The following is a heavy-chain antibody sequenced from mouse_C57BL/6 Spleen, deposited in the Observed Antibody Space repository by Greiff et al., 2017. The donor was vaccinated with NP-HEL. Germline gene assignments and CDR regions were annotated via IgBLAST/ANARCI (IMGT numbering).Heavy chain of an antibody. CDR1: GFNIKDYY. Sequence: EVQLQQPGAELVKPGASVKLSCTASGFNIKDYYMHWVKQRTEQGLEWIGRIDPEDGETNYAQKFQGKATITADTSSNTAYLQLSSLTSEDAAVYYCARSLLRYAMDYWGKGTTVTVAS. J-gene: IGHJ4*01. CDR3: ARSLLRYAMDY. V-gene: IGHV14-2*01. D-gene: IGHD6-2*01. CDR2: IDPEDGET.